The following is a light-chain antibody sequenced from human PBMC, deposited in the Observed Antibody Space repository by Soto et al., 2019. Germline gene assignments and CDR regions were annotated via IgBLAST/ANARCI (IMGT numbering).Light chain of an antibody. CDR3: QQYNNWPPWT. CDR1: QSVSSN. CDR2: GAS. Sequence: EIVMTQSPATLSVSPGERATLSCRASQSVSSNLAWYQQKPGQAPRLLIYGASTRATGTPVRFSGSGSGTEFTLTISRLQSEDFAVYYCQQYNNWPPWTFGRGTKVEIK. V-gene: IGKV3-15*01. J-gene: IGKJ1*01.